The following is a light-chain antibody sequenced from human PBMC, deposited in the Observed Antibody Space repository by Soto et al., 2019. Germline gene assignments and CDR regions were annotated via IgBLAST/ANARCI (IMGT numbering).Light chain of an antibody. CDR2: GAS. CDR1: QSISSSY. CDR3: QQYGSSPPWT. J-gene: IGKJ5*01. Sequence: EIVLTQSPGTLPLSPGERATLSCRASQSISSSYLAWYQQKPGQAPRLLIYGASSRATGIPDRFGGSGSGTDFTLTISRLEPEDFAVYYCQQYGSSPPWTFGQGTRLEIK. V-gene: IGKV3-20*01.